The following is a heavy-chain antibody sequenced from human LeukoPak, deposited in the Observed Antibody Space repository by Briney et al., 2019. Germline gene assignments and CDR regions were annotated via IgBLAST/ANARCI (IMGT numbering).Heavy chain of an antibody. V-gene: IGHV1-69*01. D-gene: IGHD3-10*01. CDR2: IIPIFGTA. CDR3: ATWPMVRGVISYFDY. CDR1: GGTFSSCG. J-gene: IGHJ4*02. Sequence: GSSVKVSCKASGGTFSSCGLSWVRQAPGQGLEWMGGIIPIFGTANYAQKFQGRVMITADESTSTAYMELSSLRSEDTAVYYCATWPMVRGVISYFDYWGQGTLVTVSS.